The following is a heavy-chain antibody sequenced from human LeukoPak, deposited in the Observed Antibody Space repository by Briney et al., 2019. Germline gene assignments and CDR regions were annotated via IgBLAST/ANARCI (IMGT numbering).Heavy chain of an antibody. CDR2: TNQEGSEK. V-gene: IGHV3-7*01. CDR3: ARDPKWLDY. D-gene: IGHD5-12*01. J-gene: IGHJ4*02. CDR1: GFTLSTYW. Sequence: GGSLRLSCAASGFTLSTYWMSWVRQAPGKGLEWVANTNQEGSEKYYVDSVKGRFTISKDNAKSALYLQMNSLRAEDTAVYYCARDPKWLDYWGQGTLVTVSS.